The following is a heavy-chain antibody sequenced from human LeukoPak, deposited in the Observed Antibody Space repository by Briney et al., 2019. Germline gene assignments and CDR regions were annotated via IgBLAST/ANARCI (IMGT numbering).Heavy chain of an antibody. J-gene: IGHJ5*02. V-gene: IGHV4-61*02. D-gene: IGHD1-20*01. CDR2: IYTSGST. CDR3: ARGGNWNLGP. Sequence: SETLSLTCTVSGGSISSGSYYWSWIRQPAGKGLEWIGRIYTSGSTNYNPSLKSRVTISVDTSKNQFSLKLSSVTAADTAVYYCARGGNWNLGPWGQGTLVTVSS. CDR1: GGSISSGSYY.